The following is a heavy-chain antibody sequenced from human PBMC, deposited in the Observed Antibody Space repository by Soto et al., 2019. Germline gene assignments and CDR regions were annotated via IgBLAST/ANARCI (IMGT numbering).Heavy chain of an antibody. D-gene: IGHD3-22*01. CDR2: FDPEDGET. Sequence: ASVKVSCKVSGYTLTKLSVHWVRQAPGKGLEWMGGFDPEDGETIYAQKFQGRVTMTEDTSTDTAYMELSSLRSEDTAMYYYDSSGYYPGDYWGQGSLVTVSS. J-gene: IGHJ4*02. CDR3: DSSGYYPGDY. V-gene: IGHV1-24*01. CDR1: GYTLTKLS.